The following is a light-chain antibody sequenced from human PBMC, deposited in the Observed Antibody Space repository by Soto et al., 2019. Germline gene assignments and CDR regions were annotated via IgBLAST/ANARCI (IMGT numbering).Light chain of an antibody. CDR3: QQYNTYSDP. J-gene: IGKJ5*01. V-gene: IGKV1-5*01. CDR1: QNIVNW. CDR2: GAS. Sequence: DIQMTQSPSTLSPSVGDRVTITCRASQNIVNWLAWYQQKPGKAPKILIYGASTLERGVPSRFSGSGSGTEFTLTITNLQPDDCATYYCQQYNTYSDPFGQGTRLEIK.